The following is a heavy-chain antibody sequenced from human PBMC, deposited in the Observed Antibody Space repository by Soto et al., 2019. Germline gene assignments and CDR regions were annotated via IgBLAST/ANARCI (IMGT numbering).Heavy chain of an antibody. Sequence: PSETLSLTCTVSGDSITSNSYFWAWIRQPPGKGLEWIGSIYYSGTTYYNPSLKSRVTISVDRSKNQFSLKLSSVTAADTAVYYLATTIYSGGWSGDNCGQGTLVTVSS. J-gene: IGHJ4*02. D-gene: IGHD6-19*01. CDR3: ATTIYSGGWSGDN. CDR2: IYYSGTT. V-gene: IGHV4-39*01. CDR1: GDSITSNSYF.